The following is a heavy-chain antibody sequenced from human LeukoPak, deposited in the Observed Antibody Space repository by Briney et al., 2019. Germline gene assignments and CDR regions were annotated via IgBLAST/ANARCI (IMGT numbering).Heavy chain of an antibody. D-gene: IGHD2-2*02. CDR1: GFTFSSYW. CDR2: IKEDGRQK. Sequence: GGSLRLSCAASGFTFSSYWMSWVRQAPGKGLEWVANIKEDGRQKYYVGSVKGRFTISRDNAKNSLYLQMNSLRAEDTALYYCAKEAYTRTLYYFDYWGQGTLVTVSS. V-gene: IGHV3-7*01. J-gene: IGHJ4*02. CDR3: AKEAYTRTLYYFDY.